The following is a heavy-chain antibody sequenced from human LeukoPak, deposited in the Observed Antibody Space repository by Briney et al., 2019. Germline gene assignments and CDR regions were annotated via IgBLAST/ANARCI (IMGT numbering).Heavy chain of an antibody. Sequence: SETLSLTCTVSGGSISSSSYYWGWIRQPPGKGLEWIGSIYYSGSAYYNPSLKSRVTISVDTSKNQFSLKLSSVTAADTAVYYCASALPHYYDSSGNGAFDIWGQGTMVTVSS. CDR3: ASALPHYYDSSGNGAFDI. D-gene: IGHD3-22*01. V-gene: IGHV4-39*01. J-gene: IGHJ3*02. CDR1: GGSISSSSYY. CDR2: IYYSGSA.